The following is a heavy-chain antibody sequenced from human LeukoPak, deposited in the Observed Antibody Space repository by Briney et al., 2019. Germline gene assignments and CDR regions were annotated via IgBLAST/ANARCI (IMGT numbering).Heavy chain of an antibody. Sequence: GSLRLSCAASGFTLNTYAMHWVRQAPGKGLEWVALIGYDGSNRDYADSVKGRFTVSRDNAKNSLYLQMNSLRAEDTAVYYCARGCSGGSCYESKFDPWGQGTLVTVSS. CDR3: ARGCSGGSCYESKFDP. CDR2: IGYDGSNR. J-gene: IGHJ5*02. D-gene: IGHD2-15*01. V-gene: IGHV3-33*01. CDR1: GFTLNTYA.